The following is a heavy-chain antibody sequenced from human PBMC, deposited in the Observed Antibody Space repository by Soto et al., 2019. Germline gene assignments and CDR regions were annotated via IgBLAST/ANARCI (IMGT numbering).Heavy chain of an antibody. V-gene: IGHV3-21*01. CDR1: GFTFSTYT. CDR3: AREDGVVGATSAFDY. J-gene: IGHJ4*02. D-gene: IGHD1-26*01. Sequence: LRLSCAASGFTFSTYTMNWVRQAPGKGLEWVASINGRSNYKYYADSMKGRFTISRDNANNSLYLQMNSLRAEDTAVYFCAREDGVVGATSAFDYWGQGKLVTVSS. CDR2: INGRSNYK.